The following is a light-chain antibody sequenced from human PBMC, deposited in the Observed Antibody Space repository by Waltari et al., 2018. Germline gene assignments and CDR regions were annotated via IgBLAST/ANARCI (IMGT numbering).Light chain of an antibody. CDR2: YDN. CDR1: INY. CDR3: CSFAGSHTEI. Sequence: QSALTPPRSVSGSPGQSVTISCTKPINYVSWYQQHPGKAPKLIIYYDNKRPSGVPDRCSGSKSGSTASLTISGRQTEDDADYYCCSFAGSHTEIFDGGTKLTVL. J-gene: IGLJ2*01. V-gene: IGLV2-11*01.